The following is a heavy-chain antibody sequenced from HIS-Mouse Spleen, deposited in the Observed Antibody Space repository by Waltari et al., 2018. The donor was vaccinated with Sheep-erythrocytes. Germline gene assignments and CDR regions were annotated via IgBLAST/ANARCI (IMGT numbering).Heavy chain of an antibody. Sequence: EVQLVESGGGLIQPGGSLRLSCAASGFTGRTNSLTWGRQAPGKGLEWVSVIYSGGSTYYADSVKGRFTISRDNSKNTLYLQMNSLRAEDTAVYYCARGHPDYGDYDAFDIWGQGTMVTVSS. CDR3: ARGHPDYGDYDAFDI. CDR2: IYSGGST. CDR1: GFTGRTNS. J-gene: IGHJ3*02. D-gene: IGHD4-17*01. V-gene: IGHV3-53*01.